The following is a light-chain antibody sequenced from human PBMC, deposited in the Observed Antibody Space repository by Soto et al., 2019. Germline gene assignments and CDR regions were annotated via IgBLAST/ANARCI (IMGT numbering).Light chain of an antibody. J-gene: IGLJ1*01. CDR2: EVS. CDR1: SSDVESYDR. V-gene: IGLV2-18*01. Sequence: QSVLTQPPSVSGSPGQSVTISCTGTSSDVESYDRVSWYQQPPGTAPKLMLYEVSNRPSGVPDRFSGSKSGNTASLTISGLQAEDEADYYCSLYTSSSTFVFGTGTKV. CDR3: SLYTSSSTFV.